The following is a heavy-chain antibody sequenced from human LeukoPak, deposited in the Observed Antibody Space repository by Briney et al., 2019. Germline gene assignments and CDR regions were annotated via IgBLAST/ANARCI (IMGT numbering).Heavy chain of an antibody. CDR3: ARDYCSTTTCLDY. J-gene: IGHJ4*02. V-gene: IGHV3-33*01. CDR2: VWYDGSKK. CDR1: GFAFSNYG. D-gene: IGHD2-2*01. Sequence: GGSLRLSCAASGFAFSNYGMQWVRQAPGKGLEWVAVVWYDGSKKYYADSVKGRFTISGDDSKNTVYLQMNSLRVEDTAIYYCARDYCSTTTCLDYWGQGTLVTVSA.